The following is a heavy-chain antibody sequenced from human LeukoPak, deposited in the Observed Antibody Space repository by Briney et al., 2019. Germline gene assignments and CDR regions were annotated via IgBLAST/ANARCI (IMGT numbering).Heavy chain of an antibody. V-gene: IGHV1-2*02. J-gene: IGHJ6*03. Sequence: ASVKVSCKASGYTFTGYYMHWVRQAPGQGLEWMGWINPNSGGTNYAQKFQGRVTMTRDTSISTAYMELSRLRSDDTAVYYCASRDCSSTSCSYYYYYYMDVWGKGTTVTVSS. CDR2: INPNSGGT. CDR3: ASRDCSSTSCSYYYYYYMDV. D-gene: IGHD2-2*01. CDR1: GYTFTGYY.